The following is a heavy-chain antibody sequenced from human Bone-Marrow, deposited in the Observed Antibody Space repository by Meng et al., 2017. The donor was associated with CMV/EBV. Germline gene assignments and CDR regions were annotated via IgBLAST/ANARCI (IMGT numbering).Heavy chain of an antibody. Sequence: SCRASGYSFTSNHINWVRQAPGQGLEWMGMIHPRGGSTGYAQKFQGRVTVTSDTSMSTVFMELNSLRSEDTAVYYCARVFGSGTPLDYWGQGTLVTVSS. D-gene: IGHD3-10*01. J-gene: IGHJ4*02. V-gene: IGHV1-46*01. CDR3: ARVFGSGTPLDY. CDR1: GYSFTSNH. CDR2: IHPRGGST.